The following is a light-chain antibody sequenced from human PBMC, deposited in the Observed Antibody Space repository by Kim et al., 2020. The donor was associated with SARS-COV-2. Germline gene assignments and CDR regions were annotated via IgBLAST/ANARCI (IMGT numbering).Light chain of an antibody. Sequence: VSPGERATRSCTASQSVSSNLAWYQQKPGQAPRLLSSGASTRATGIPARFSGRGSGTDFTLTISSLQSEDFAVYYCQQYDKWPRTFGQVTKVDIK. CDR1: QSVSSN. V-gene: IGKV3-15*01. CDR3: QQYDKWPRT. J-gene: IGKJ1*01. CDR2: GAS.